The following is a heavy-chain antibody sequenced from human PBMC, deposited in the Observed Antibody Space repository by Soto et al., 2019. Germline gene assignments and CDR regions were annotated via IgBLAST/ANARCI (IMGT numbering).Heavy chain of an antibody. CDR1: GFTFSSYS. J-gene: IGHJ4*02. Sequence: GGSLRLSCAASGFTFSSYSMNWVRQAPGKGLEWVSYISSSSSTTYYADSVKGRFTISRDNAKNSLYLQMNSLRAEDTAVYYCARDQVDYFDWLFTPSSAARLYYFDYWGQGTLVTVSS. CDR2: ISSSSSTT. CDR3: ARDQVDYFDWLFTPSSAARLYYFDY. V-gene: IGHV3-48*01. D-gene: IGHD3-9*01.